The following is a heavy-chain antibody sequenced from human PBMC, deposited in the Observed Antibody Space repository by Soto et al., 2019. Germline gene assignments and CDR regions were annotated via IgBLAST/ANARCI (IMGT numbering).Heavy chain of an antibody. V-gene: IGHV1-18*01. D-gene: IGHD2-2*01. J-gene: IGHJ6*03. CDR2: ISAYNGNT. Sequence: QVQLVQSGPEVKKPGASVKVSCKASGYTFTSYGISWVRQAPAQGLEWMGWISAYNGNTNYAQKVQGRFTMTTHTSTSTAYMELRSLRSDDTAVYYCARRYCSSTSCYGGDYYYYMDVWGKGTTVTVSS. CDR1: GYTFTSYG. CDR3: ARRYCSSTSCYGGDYYYYMDV.